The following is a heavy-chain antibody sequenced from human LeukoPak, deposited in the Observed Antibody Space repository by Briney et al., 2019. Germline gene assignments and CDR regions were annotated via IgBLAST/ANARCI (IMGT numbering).Heavy chain of an antibody. CDR1: GDIVSSNSVT. CDR2: TYYRSKWYN. Sequence: SQTLSLTCAISGDIVSSNSVTWNWIRQSPSRGLEWLGRTYYRSKWYNDYAVSEKSRITINPDTSKNQFSLQLNSVTPEDTAVYYCARDPTTRYWFDPWGQGTLVTVSS. CDR3: ARDPTTRYWFDP. D-gene: IGHD1-14*01. V-gene: IGHV6-1*01. J-gene: IGHJ5*02.